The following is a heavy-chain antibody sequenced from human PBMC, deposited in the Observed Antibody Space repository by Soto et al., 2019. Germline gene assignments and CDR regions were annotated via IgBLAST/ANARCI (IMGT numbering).Heavy chain of an antibody. CDR3: AGFSEVAATETNWFDP. V-gene: IGHV4-30-4*01. Sequence: PSETLSLTCTVPGASINSGDYYWSWIRQPPGKGLEWIGYIYYSGSTYYNPSLKSRVTISVDTSKNQFSLKLSSVTAADTAVYYCAGFSEVAATETNWFDPWGQGTLVTVSS. D-gene: IGHD2-15*01. CDR2: IYYSGST. CDR1: GASINSGDYY. J-gene: IGHJ5*02.